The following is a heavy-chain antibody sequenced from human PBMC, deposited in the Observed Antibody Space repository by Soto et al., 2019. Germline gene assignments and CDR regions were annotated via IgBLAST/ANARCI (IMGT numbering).Heavy chain of an antibody. J-gene: IGHJ4*02. V-gene: IGHV3-21*01. CDR3: ARDRGGSYPGVGY. CDR2: ISSSSSYI. CDR1: GFTFSSYS. D-gene: IGHD1-26*01. Sequence: EVQLVESGGGMVKPGGSLRLSCAASGFTFSSYSMNWVRQAPGKGLEWVSSISSSSSYIYYADSVKGRFTISRDNAKNSLYLQMNSLRAEDTAVYYCARDRGGSYPGVGYWGQGTLVTVSS.